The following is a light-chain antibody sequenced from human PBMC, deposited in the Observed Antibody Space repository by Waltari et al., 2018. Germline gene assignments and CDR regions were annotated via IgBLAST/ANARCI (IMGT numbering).Light chain of an antibody. CDR2: RTD. Sequence: QSVLTQPPSASGTPGQRVTISCSGRASNIGDNVVNWYQQFPGKAPKLVIYRTDQRPSGVPDRFSGSKSGTSASLAISGFQSEDEADYYCATWDDSPNGHWVFGGGTKVTVL. CDR3: ATWDDSPNGHWV. V-gene: IGLV1-44*01. CDR1: ASNIGDNV. J-gene: IGLJ3*02.